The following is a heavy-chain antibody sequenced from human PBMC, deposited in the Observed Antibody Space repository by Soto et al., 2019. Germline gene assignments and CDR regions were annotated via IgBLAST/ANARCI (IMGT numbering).Heavy chain of an antibody. CDR3: ARRGYSSSWYYYYYYGMDV. J-gene: IGHJ6*02. CDR1: GYTFTSYD. D-gene: IGHD6-13*01. CDR2: MNPNSGNT. Sequence: QVQLVQSGAEVKKPGASVKVSCKASGYTFTSYDINWVRQATGQGLEWMGWMNPNSGNTGYAKKFQGRATMTRNTSITTAYMELSSLRSEDTAVYYCARRGYSSSWYYYYYYGMDVWGQGTTVTVSS. V-gene: IGHV1-8*01.